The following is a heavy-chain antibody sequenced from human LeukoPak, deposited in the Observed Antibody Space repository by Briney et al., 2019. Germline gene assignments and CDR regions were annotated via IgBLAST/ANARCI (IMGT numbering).Heavy chain of an antibody. D-gene: IGHD2-2*01. J-gene: IGHJ6*03. Sequence: APVKVSCKASGYTFIDYYMHWVRQAPGQGLEWMGWINPNSGGTKYAQKFQGRVTMTRDTSISTAYMELSGVRYDDTAVYYCARDKSCSTSSCSNSHMDVWGKGTTVTVSS. CDR3: ARDKSCSTSSCSNSHMDV. CDR2: INPNSGGT. CDR1: GYTFIDYY. V-gene: IGHV1-2*02.